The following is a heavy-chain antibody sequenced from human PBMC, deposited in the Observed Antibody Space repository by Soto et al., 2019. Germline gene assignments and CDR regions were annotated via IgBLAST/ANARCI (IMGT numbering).Heavy chain of an antibody. CDR3: AKRTSSNWYFDL. D-gene: IGHD3-3*02. CDR1: GFTFSSYA. CDR2: VSSSGGST. Sequence: VGSLRLSCAASGFTFSSYAMSWVREAPGKGLEWVSSVSSSGGSTYYADSVKGRFTISRDNSKNTLYLQVNSLRAEDTAVYYCAKRTSSNWYFDLWGRGTLVT. J-gene: IGHJ2*01. V-gene: IGHV3-23*01.